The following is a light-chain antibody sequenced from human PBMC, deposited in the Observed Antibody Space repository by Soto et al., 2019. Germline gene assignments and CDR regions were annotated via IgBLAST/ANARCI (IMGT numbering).Light chain of an antibody. CDR3: QQYNSYSYT. Sequence: DVQMTQSPSTLSASVGDRVTITCRASRSISTWLAWYQQKPGEAPKLLIYRASSLESGVPSRFSGSGSGTEFTLTISSLQPDDFATYYCQQYNSYSYTFGQGTKLEIK. J-gene: IGKJ2*01. CDR1: RSISTW. V-gene: IGKV1-5*03. CDR2: RAS.